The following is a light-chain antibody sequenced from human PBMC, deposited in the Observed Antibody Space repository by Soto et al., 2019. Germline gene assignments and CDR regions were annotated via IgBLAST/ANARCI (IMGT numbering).Light chain of an antibody. Sequence: DIHTTESPSTLFASVGDRVIIPCRASHSISSYLHLYQQKPGKAPKLLIYAATSLQSGDPSRFSGSGSGTDFTLTINNLQPENFATYYLQQSYSTPLTFGGGTKVDI. CDR2: AAT. CDR1: HSISSY. V-gene: IGKV1-39*01. CDR3: QQSYSTPLT. J-gene: IGKJ4*01.